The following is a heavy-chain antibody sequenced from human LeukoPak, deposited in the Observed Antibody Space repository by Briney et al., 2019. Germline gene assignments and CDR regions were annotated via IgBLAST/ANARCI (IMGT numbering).Heavy chain of an antibody. CDR1: GFTFSSYA. CDR3: AKGPSSGYYSSWYDY. Sequence: QPGGSFRLSCAASGFTFSSYAMSWVRQAPGKGLEWVSAISPGGGSTNYPDSVEGRFTISRDNSKNTLYLQMNSLRAEDTAVYYCAKGPSSGYYSSWYDYWGQGTLVTVSS. J-gene: IGHJ4*02. D-gene: IGHD6-13*01. V-gene: IGHV3-23*01. CDR2: ISPGGGST.